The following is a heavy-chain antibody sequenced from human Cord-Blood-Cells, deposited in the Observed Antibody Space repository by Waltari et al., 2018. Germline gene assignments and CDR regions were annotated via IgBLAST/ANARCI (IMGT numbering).Heavy chain of an antibody. CDR3: ARAELTGLYFDY. J-gene: IGHJ4*02. D-gene: IGHD7-27*01. Sequence: QVQLVQPVAEVKKPGASVKVSCKASGYTFTSYDTNWVRQATGQGLEWMGWMNPNSGNTGYAQKFQGRVTITRNTSISTAYMELSSLRSEDTAVYYCARAELTGLYFDYWGQGTLVTVSS. CDR2: MNPNSGNT. V-gene: IGHV1-8*03. CDR1: GYTFTSYD.